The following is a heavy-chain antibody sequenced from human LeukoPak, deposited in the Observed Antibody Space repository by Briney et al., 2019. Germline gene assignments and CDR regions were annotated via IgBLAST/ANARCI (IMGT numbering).Heavy chain of an antibody. D-gene: IGHD5-18*01. Sequence: SETLSLTCAVSGGSISSGGYSWSWIRQPPGKGLEWIGYIYHSGSTYYNPSLKSRVTISVDRSKNQFSLKLSSVTAADTAVYYCARGSGYPAYYFDYWGQRTLVTVSS. V-gene: IGHV4-30-2*01. CDR1: GGSISSGGYS. J-gene: IGHJ4*02. CDR2: IYHSGST. CDR3: ARGSGYPAYYFDY.